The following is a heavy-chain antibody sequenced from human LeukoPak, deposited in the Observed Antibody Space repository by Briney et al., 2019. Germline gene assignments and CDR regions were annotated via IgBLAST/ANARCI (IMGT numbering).Heavy chain of an antibody. CDR2: ISYDGSNK. CDR1: GFTFSSYA. Sequence: GGSLSLSCAASGFTFSSYAMHWVRQAPGKGLEWVAVISYDGSNKNYADSVKGRFTISRDNSKNTLFLQMNSLRVEDTAVYNCARARDYYGSGSYYSYWGQGTLVTVS. J-gene: IGHJ4*02. D-gene: IGHD3-10*01. CDR3: ARARDYYGSGSYYSY. V-gene: IGHV3-30-3*01.